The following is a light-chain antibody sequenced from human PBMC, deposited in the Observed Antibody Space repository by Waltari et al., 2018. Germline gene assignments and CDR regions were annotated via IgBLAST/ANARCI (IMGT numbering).Light chain of an antibody. J-gene: IGKJ5*01. V-gene: IGKV1D-12*01. CDR2: DTS. CDR1: QDISRY. Sequence: DIQMTQSPSSVSASLGDRVTITCRATQDISRYLAWYQQTPGRPPKLLIFDTSSLQSGVPSRFSGSGSGTDFTLTISSLQPEDFATYYCLQVSNFPITFGQGTRLEIK. CDR3: LQVSNFPIT.